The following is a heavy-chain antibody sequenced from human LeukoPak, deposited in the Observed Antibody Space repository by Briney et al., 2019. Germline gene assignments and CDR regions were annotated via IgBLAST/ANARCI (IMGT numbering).Heavy chain of an antibody. V-gene: IGHV1-24*01. D-gene: IGHD6-6*01. J-gene: IGHJ5*02. CDR2: FDPEDGET. CDR3: ATGEGSDSSSANWFDP. CDR1: GYTLTGLS. Sequence: ASVKASCKVSGYTLTGLSMHWVRQAPGKGLEGMGGFDPEDGETIYAQKFQGRVTMTEDTSTDAAYMELSSLRSEDTAVYYCATGEGSDSSSANWFDPWGQGTLVTVSS.